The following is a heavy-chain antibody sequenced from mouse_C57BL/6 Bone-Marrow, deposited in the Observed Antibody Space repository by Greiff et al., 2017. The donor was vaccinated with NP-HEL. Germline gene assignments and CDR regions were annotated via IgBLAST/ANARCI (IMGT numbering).Heavy chain of an antibody. CDR2: ISYSGST. J-gene: IGHJ4*01. D-gene: IGHD2-2*01. V-gene: IGHV3-8*01. CDR3: ARSPLWLRRNYYAMDY. CDR1: GYSITSDY. Sequence: EVQLVESGPGLAKPSQTLSLTCSVTGYSITSDYWNWIRKFPGNKLEYMGYISYSGSTYSNPSLKSRIPITRDTSKNQYYLQLNSVTTEDTATYYCARSPLWLRRNYYAMDYWGQGTSVTVSS.